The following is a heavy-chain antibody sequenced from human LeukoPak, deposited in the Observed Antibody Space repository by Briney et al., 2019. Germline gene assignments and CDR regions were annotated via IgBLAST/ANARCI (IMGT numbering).Heavy chain of an antibody. CDR2: INHSGST. V-gene: IGHV4-34*01. J-gene: IGHJ6*02. D-gene: IGHD3-22*01. Sequence: PSETLSLTCAVYGGSFSGYYWSWIRQPPGKGLEWIGEINHSGSTNYNPSLKSRVTISVDTSKNQFSLKLSSVTAADTAVYYCARVRRVITKCYYYYYGMDVWGQGTTVTVSS. CDR1: GGSFSGYY. CDR3: ARVRRVITKCYYYYYGMDV.